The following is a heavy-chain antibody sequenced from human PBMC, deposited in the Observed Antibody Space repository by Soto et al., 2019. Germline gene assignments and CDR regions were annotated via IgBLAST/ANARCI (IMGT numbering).Heavy chain of an antibody. Sequence: VGSLRLSCAASGFTFNNYGIHWVRQTPGQGLEWVAVISSDGSKKYYADSVKGRFTISRDNSKNTLYLQMSSLRAEDTAVYYCAKGDYYDSSGPFDYWGQGTVVTVSS. CDR2: ISSDGSKK. V-gene: IGHV3-30*18. CDR3: AKGDYYDSSGPFDY. CDR1: GFTFNNYG. D-gene: IGHD3-22*01. J-gene: IGHJ4*02.